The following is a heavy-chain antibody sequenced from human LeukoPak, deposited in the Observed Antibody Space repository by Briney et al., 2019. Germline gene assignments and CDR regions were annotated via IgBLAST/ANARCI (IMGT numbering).Heavy chain of an antibody. V-gene: IGHV4-34*01. CDR2: INHSGST. Sequence: SETLSLTCAVYGGSFSGYYWSWIRQPPGKGLEWIGEINHSGSTNYNPSFKSRVAISVDTSKNQFSLKLSSVTAADTAVYYCARRTVTTFRWFDPWGQGTLVTVSS. CDR1: GGSFSGYY. CDR3: ARRTVTTFRWFDP. J-gene: IGHJ5*02. D-gene: IGHD4-17*01.